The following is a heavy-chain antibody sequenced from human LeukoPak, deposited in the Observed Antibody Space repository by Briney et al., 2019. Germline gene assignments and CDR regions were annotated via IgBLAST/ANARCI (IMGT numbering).Heavy chain of an antibody. CDR3: AKMGGYSYGPLDF. V-gene: IGHV3-21*01. J-gene: IGHJ4*02. D-gene: IGHD5-18*01. CDR2: ISSSSRYI. CDR1: GFTFSTSS. Sequence: GGSLRLSCAASGFTFSTSSINWVRQAPGKGLGWVSSISSSSRYIYYADSVKGRFTISRDNAKNSLYLQMNSLRAEDTAMYYCAKMGGYSYGPLDFWGQGTLVTVSS.